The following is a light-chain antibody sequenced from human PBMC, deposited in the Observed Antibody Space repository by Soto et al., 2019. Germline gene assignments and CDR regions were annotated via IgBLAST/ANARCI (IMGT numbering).Light chain of an antibody. CDR2: DAS. Sequence: EVVMTQSPATLSVSPGERATLSCRASQSVSSNLAWYQQKPGQAPKLLIYDASTRATGIPARFSGSGSGTEFTLTISRLQSEDFAVYYCQKYNKWPPETFGQGTKVDNK. V-gene: IGKV3-15*01. CDR1: QSVSSN. CDR3: QKYNKWPPET. J-gene: IGKJ1*01.